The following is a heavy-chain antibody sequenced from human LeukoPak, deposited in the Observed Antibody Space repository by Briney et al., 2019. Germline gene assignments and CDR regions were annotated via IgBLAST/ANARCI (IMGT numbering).Heavy chain of an antibody. V-gene: IGHV3-30*18. CDR1: GFTFSSFG. Sequence: GGSLGLSCAASGFTFSSFGTHWVRQAPGKGLEWVAVISYDGSDKYYADSVKGRFTISRDNSKNTLYLQMNSLRAEDTAVYYCAKDRNSRQGCDYWGQGTLVTVSS. CDR2: ISYDGSDK. D-gene: IGHD1-14*01. J-gene: IGHJ4*02. CDR3: AKDRNSRQGCDY.